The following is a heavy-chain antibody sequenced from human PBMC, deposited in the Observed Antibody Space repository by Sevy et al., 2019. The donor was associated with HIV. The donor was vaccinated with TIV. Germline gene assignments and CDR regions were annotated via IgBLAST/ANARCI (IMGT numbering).Heavy chain of an antibody. Sequence: GGSLRLSCAASGFTFSNAWMSWVRQAPGKGLEWVGRIKSKTDGGTTDYAAPVKGRFTISRDDSKNTLYLQMNSLKTEDTPIYYSTTDSRKRGLSVLLDSWGEGALVTVSS. CDR1: GFTFSNAW. CDR2: IKSKTDGGTT. J-gene: IGHJ4*02. CDR3: TTDSRKRGLSVLLDS. V-gene: IGHV3-15*01. D-gene: IGHD3-10*01.